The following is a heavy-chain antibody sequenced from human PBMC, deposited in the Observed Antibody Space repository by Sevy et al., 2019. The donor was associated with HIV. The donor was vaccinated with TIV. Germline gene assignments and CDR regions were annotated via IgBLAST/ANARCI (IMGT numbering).Heavy chain of an antibody. CDR1: GFTFSTYA. D-gene: IGHD2-21*02. CDR3: ARDSGYCGGDCYGPGGY. CDR2: ISYDGGNK. J-gene: IGHJ4*02. V-gene: IGHV3-30-3*01. Sequence: GGSLRLSCAASGFTFSTYAMHWVRRAPGKGLEWVAVISYDGGNKKYLDSVKGRCTISRDDSKNTLYLQLNSLRAEDTAVYYCARDSGYCGGDCYGPGGYWGQRTLVTVSS.